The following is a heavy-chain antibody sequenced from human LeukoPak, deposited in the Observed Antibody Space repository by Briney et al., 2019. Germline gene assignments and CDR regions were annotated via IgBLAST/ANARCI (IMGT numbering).Heavy chain of an antibody. CDR2: ISGNGGGA. V-gene: IGHV3-23*01. J-gene: IGHJ4*02. CDR1: GFTFSNYA. D-gene: IGHD3-22*01. CDR3: AKGTKVIVVDNYFDY. Sequence: GRSLRLSCAASGFTFSNYAMSWVRQAPGKGLEWVSAISGNGGGAYYADSVKGRFTISRDNSKNTLYLQMNSLRAEDTAVYYCAKGTKVIVVDNYFDYWGQGTLVTVSS.